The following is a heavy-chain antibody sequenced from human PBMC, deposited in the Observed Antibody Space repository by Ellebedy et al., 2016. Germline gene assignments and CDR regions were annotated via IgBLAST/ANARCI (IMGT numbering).Heavy chain of an antibody. J-gene: IGHJ1*01. CDR3: ARDGDTGGGWYLYFQH. CDR2: IYYSGST. V-gene: IGHV4-39*07. D-gene: IGHD6-19*01. CDR1: GGSISSSSYY. Sequence: SETLSLTXTVSGGSISSSSYYWGWIRQPPGKGLEWIGSIYYSGSTYYNPSLKSRVTISVDTSKNQFSLKLSSVTAADTAVYYCARDGDTGGGWYLYFQHWGQGTLVTVSS.